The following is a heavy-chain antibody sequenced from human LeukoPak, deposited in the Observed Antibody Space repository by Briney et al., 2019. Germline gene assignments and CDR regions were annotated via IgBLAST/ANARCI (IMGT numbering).Heavy chain of an antibody. J-gene: IGHJ2*01. V-gene: IGHV3-33*06. D-gene: IGHD6-6*01. CDR2: IWHNGNNK. CDR3: ANARGTSSSYFDL. CDR1: GFTFSNYG. Sequence: GGSLRLSCAASGFTFSNYGMHWVRQAPGKGLEWVAVIWHNGNNKYYGDSVKGRFTISRDNSKNTLYLQMNSLTAEDTALYYCANARGTSSSYFDLWGRGTLVTVSS.